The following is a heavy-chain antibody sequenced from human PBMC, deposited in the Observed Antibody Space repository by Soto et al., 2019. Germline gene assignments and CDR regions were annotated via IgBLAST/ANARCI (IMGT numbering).Heavy chain of an antibody. CDR1: GGSISSYH. V-gene: IGHV4-59*08. CDR3: AGIVVVAATYWFAP. Sequence: SETLSLTCTVSGGSISSYHWSWIRQPPGKGLEWIGYIYYSGSTNYNPSLKSRVTISVDTSKNQFSLKLSSVTAADTAVYYCAGIVVVAATYWFAPRGQGTLVTVSS. D-gene: IGHD2-15*01. J-gene: IGHJ5*02. CDR2: IYYSGST.